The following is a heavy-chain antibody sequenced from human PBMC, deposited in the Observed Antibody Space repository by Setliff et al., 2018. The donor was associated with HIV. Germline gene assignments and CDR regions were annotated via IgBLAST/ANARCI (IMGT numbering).Heavy chain of an antibody. Sequence: GGSLRLSCAASGFTFTFSTYTMNWVRQAPGKGLEWVSSINGGGGTYYADSVKGRFTISRDNSKNTLYLKMNSLRAEDTAVYYCAKGRYSSGANYYYYYMDVWGKGTTVTSP. CDR3: AKGRYSSGANYYYYYMDV. J-gene: IGHJ6*03. D-gene: IGHD6-19*01. V-gene: IGHV3-23*01. CDR1: GFTFTFSTYT. CDR2: INGGGGT.